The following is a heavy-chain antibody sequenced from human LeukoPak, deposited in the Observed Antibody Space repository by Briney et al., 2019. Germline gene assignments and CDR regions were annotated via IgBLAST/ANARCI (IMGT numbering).Heavy chain of an antibody. J-gene: IGHJ4*02. CDR2: ISVSGGST. CDR1: GFTFSNYA. V-gene: IGHV3-23*01. CDR3: AKGNYYFDSSGYFHFDY. D-gene: IGHD3-22*01. Sequence: PGGSLRLSCAASGFTFSNYAMSWVRQAPGKGLEWVSPISVSGGSTYYADSVKGRFTISRDNSKNTLYLQMNSRRAEDTAVYYCAKGNYYFDSSGYFHFDYWGQGTLVTVSS.